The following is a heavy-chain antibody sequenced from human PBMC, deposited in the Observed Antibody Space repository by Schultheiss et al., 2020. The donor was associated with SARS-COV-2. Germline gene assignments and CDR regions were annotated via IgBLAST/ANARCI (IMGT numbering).Heavy chain of an antibody. CDR1: GGSISSYY. J-gene: IGHJ5*02. CDR2: IYYSGST. D-gene: IGHD6-13*01. CDR3: ARHFVAAAWLGWFDP. Sequence: SETLSLTCTVSGGSISSYYWSWIRQPPGKGLEWIGYIYYSGSTNYNPSLKSRVTISVDTSKNQFSLKLSSVTAADTAVYYCARHFVAAAWLGWFDPWGQGTLVTVSS. V-gene: IGHV4-59*08.